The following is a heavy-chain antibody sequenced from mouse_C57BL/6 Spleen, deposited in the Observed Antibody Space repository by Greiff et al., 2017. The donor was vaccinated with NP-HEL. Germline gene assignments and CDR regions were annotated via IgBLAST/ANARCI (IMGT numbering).Heavy chain of an antibody. Sequence: QVQLKQSGPGLVQPSQSLSITCTVSGFSLTSYGVHWVRQSPGKGLEWLGVIWSGGSTDYNAAFISRLSSSKNNSKSHVFFKMNSLQAEDTAIYYCASLGRGYAMDYWGQGTSVTVSS. CDR3: ASLGRGYAMDY. CDR1: GFSLTSYG. V-gene: IGHV2-2*01. J-gene: IGHJ4*01. D-gene: IGHD4-1*01. CDR2: IWSGGST.